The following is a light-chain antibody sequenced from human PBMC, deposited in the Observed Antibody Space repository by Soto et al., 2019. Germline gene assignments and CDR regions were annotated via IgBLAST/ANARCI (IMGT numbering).Light chain of an antibody. CDR3: QQSFSFPAT. V-gene: IGKV1-39*01. J-gene: IGKJ4*01. Sequence: DIQMTQSPSSLSASVGDRVTITCQASHDIKKYLNWYQHKPGTAPKLLIYAASSLQSGVPSRFSGGGSGTDFTLTISSLQPEDFVTYFCQQSFSFPATFGGGTKVDIK. CDR1: HDIKKY. CDR2: AAS.